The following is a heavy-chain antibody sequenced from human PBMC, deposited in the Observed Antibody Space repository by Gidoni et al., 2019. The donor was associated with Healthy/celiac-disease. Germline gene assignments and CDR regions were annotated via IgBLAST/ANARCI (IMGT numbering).Heavy chain of an antibody. CDR1: GYTFTGYS. CDR2: INPNSGGT. V-gene: IGHV1-2*02. J-gene: IGHJ4*02. D-gene: IGHD2-15*01. CDR3: ARDWRGYCSGGSCYPDY. Sequence: QVQLVQPGAEVKKPGASVKVSCTASGYTFTGYSMHWVRQAPGQGLEWMGWINPNSGGTNYAQKFQGRVTMTRDTSISTAYMELSRLRSDDTAVYYCARDWRGYCSGGSCYPDYWGQGTLVTVSS.